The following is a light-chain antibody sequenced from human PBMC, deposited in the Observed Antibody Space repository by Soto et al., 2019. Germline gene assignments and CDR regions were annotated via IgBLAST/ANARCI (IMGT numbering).Light chain of an antibody. CDR3: QQYGSSSWT. J-gene: IGKJ1*01. Sequence: EIVLTQSPGTLSLSPGERATLSCRASQSVSSSYLAWYQQKPGQAPRLLIYGASSRATGIPDRSSGSGSGTDFTLIISRLEPEDFAVYYCQQYGSSSWTFGQGTKVELK. V-gene: IGKV3-20*01. CDR2: GAS. CDR1: QSVSSSY.